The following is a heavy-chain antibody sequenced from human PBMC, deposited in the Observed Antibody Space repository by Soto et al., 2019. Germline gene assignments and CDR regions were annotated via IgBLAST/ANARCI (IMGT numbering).Heavy chain of an antibody. CDR1: GGSFSGYY. V-gene: IGHV4-34*01. CDR3: ARLSYYDILTGYSGDYYYYGMDV. J-gene: IGHJ6*02. Sequence: QVQLQQWGAGLLKPSETLSLTCAVYGGSFSGYYWSWIRQPPGKGLEWIGEINHSGSTNYNPSLKSRVTISVDTSKNQFSLKLRSVTAADTAVYYCARLSYYDILTGYSGDYYYYGMDVWGQGTTVTVSS. CDR2: INHSGST. D-gene: IGHD3-9*01.